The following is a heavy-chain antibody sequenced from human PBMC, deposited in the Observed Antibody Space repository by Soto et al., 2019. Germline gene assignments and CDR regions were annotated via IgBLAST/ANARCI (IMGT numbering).Heavy chain of an antibody. CDR3: AREAATVVVVVAGVENYFDP. V-gene: IGHV1-18*01. J-gene: IGHJ5*02. Sequence: GASVKVSCKASGYAFTNYAISWVRQAPGQGLEWMGWISAYNGNTNYAQKFQGRVTMTTDTSTSTAYMELRSLRSDDTAVYYCAREAATVVVVVAGVENYFDPWG. D-gene: IGHD2-15*01. CDR2: ISAYNGNT. CDR1: GYAFTNYA.